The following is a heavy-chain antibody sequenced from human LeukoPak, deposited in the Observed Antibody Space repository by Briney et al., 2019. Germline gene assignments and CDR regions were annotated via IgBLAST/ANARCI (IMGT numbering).Heavy chain of an antibody. CDR1: GFTFSAYN. CDR3: AGQDYGDYPLDY. J-gene: IGHJ4*02. CDR2: ITSSSTYI. Sequence: PGGSLRLSCAASGFTFSAYNMNWVRQAPGKGLEWVSSITSSSTYIYYSDSVKGRFTISRDNAKNTLYLQMNSLRAEDTAVYYCAGQDYGDYPLDYWGQGTLVTVSS. D-gene: IGHD4-17*01. V-gene: IGHV3-21*04.